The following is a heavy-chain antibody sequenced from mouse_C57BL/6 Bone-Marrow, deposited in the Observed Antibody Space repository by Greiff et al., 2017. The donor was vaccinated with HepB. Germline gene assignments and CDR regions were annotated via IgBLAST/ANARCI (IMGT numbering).Heavy chain of an antibody. CDR1: GFTFSSYG. Sequence: EVQLVESGGDLVKPGGSLKLSCAASGFTFSSYGMSWVRQTPDKRLEWVATISSGGSYTYYPDSVKGRFTISRDNAKNTLYLQMSSLKSEDTAMYYCARHPGLRPFMDYWGQGTSVTVSS. D-gene: IGHD2-2*01. CDR3: ARHPGLRPFMDY. J-gene: IGHJ4*01. V-gene: IGHV5-6*01. CDR2: ISSGGSYT.